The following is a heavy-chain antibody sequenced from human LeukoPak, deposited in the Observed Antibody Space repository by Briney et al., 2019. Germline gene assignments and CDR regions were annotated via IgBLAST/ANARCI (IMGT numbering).Heavy chain of an antibody. CDR3: AARGASSSSLRPLDC. Sequence: ASVKVSCKASGYTFTSYDINWVRQATGQGPEWTGRMNPNSGNTGYAQKFQGRVTMTRNTSISTAYMELSSLRSEDTAVYYCAARGASSSSLRPLDCWGQGTLVTVSS. D-gene: IGHD6-6*01. CDR1: GYTFTSYD. V-gene: IGHV1-8*01. J-gene: IGHJ4*02. CDR2: MNPNSGNT.